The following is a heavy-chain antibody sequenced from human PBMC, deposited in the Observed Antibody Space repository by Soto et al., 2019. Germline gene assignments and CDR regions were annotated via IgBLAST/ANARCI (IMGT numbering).Heavy chain of an antibody. V-gene: IGHV1-69*12. CDR2: IIPIFGTA. CDR3: ARVVDSSSWYTDAFDI. J-gene: IGHJ3*02. Sequence: QVQLVQSGAEVKKPGSSVKVSCKASGGTFSSYAISWVRQAPGQGLEWMGGIIPIFGTANYAQKYQGRVTISADESTSTAYMELSSLRSEDTAVYYCARVVDSSSWYTDAFDIWGQGTMVTVSS. CDR1: GGTFSSYA. D-gene: IGHD6-13*01.